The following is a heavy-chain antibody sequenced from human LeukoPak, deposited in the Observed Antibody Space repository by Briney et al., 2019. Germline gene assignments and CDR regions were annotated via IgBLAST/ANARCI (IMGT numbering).Heavy chain of an antibody. CDR1: GGSIGSYY. J-gene: IGHJ3*02. CDR3: ARQRSWSDAFDI. Sequence: PETLSLTCTVSGGSIGSYYWSWIRQPPGKGLEWIGYIYYSGSTNYNPSLKSRVTISVDTSKNQFSLKLRSVTAADTAVYYCARQRSWSDAFDIWGQGTMVTVSS. V-gene: IGHV4-59*08. D-gene: IGHD6-13*01. CDR2: IYYSGST.